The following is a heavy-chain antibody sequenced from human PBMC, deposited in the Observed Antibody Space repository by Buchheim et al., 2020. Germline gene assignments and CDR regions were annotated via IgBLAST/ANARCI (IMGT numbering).Heavy chain of an antibody. J-gene: IGHJ5*02. CDR1: GFTFSSYG. V-gene: IGHV3-30*03. CDR3: ARDPPQSGWSFAA. CDR2: ISYDGSNK. Sequence: QVQLVESGGGVVQPGRSLRLPCAASGFTFSSYGMHWVRQAPGKGLEWVAVISYDGSNKYYADSVKGRFTISIDISKNMLSLQMNSLRVEDTAVYYCARDPPQSGWSFAAWGQGTL. D-gene: IGHD6-19*01.